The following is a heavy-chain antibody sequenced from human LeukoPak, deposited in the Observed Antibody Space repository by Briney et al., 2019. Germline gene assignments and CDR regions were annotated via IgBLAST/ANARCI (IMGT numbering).Heavy chain of an antibody. CDR2: SYVGGSPA. CDR3: AKDLTYGDGRWEFDA. J-gene: IGHJ5*02. D-gene: IGHD5-24*01. CDR1: GFNFGGFA. V-gene: IGHV3-23*03. Sequence: PGGSLRLSCSASGFNFGGFAMSWVRQAPGRGLEWVSGSYVGGSPAEYPGSVRGRFTVARDDSKNTLYLQMNSLRVEDTAVYYCAKDLTYGDGRWEFDAWGQGTVVTVSS.